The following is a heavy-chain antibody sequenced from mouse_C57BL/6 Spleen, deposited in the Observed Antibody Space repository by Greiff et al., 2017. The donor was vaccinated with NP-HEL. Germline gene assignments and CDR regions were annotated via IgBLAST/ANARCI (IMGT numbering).Heavy chain of an antibody. D-gene: IGHD3-1*01. CDR2: ISSGGDYI. CDR3: TRVGLLTYYYAMDY. V-gene: IGHV5-9-1*02. Sequence: EVKLVESGEGLVKPGGSLKLSCAASGFTFSSYAMSWVRQTPEKRLEWVAYISSGGDYIYYADTVKGRFTISRDNARNTLYLQMSSLKSEDTAMYYCTRVGLLTYYYAMDYWGQGTSVTVSS. CDR1: GFTFSSYA. J-gene: IGHJ4*01.